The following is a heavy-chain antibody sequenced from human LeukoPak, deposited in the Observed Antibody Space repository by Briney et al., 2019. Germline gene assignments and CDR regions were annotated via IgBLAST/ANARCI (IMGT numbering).Heavy chain of an antibody. J-gene: IGHJ4*02. D-gene: IGHD6-13*01. CDR2: VYYSGST. CDR3: ASSPYSSSSFDY. V-gene: IGHV4-39*01. CDR1: GGSISSSCYY. Sequence: SETLSLTCTVSGGSISSSCYYWGWLRQPPGKGLEWIGSVYYSGSTYYNPSLKSRVTISVDTSKNQFSLKLCTVTAADTAVYYCASSPYSSSSFDYWGQGTLVTVSS.